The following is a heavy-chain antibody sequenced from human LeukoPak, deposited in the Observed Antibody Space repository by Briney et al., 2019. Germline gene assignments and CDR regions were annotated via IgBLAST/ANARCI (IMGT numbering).Heavy chain of an antibody. Sequence: SETLSLTCAVSGGSISSGGYSWSWIRQPPGKGLEWIGYIHHSGSTYYNPSLKSRVTISVDTSKNQFSLKLSSVTAADTAVYYCARGRDTADATFDIWGQGTMVTVSS. V-gene: IGHV4-30-2*01. CDR2: IHHSGST. CDR1: GGSISSGGYS. CDR3: ARGRDTADATFDI. D-gene: IGHD5-18*01. J-gene: IGHJ3*02.